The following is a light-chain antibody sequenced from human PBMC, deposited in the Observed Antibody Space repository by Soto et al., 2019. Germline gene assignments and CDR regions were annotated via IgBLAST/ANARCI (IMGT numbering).Light chain of an antibody. Sequence: EIVLTHSPATLSLSPGERATLSCSSSQSVSSTYLAWYQQKPGQAPRLLIYGASSRATGIPDRFSGGGSGTVFTLTISRLEPEDFAVYYCQQRSNWPWTFGQGTKVDI. CDR1: QSVSSTY. J-gene: IGKJ1*01. CDR3: QQRSNWPWT. CDR2: GAS. V-gene: IGKV3D-20*02.